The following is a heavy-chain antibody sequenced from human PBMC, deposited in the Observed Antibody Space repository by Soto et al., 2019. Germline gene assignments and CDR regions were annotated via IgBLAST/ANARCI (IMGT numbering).Heavy chain of an antibody. CDR2: IWYDGSNK. J-gene: IGHJ6*02. CDR3: ARDVDPAYSNNWDYGYYGMDV. Sequence: QVQLVESGGGVVQPGRSLRLSCAASGFTFSSYGMHWVRQAPGTGLEWVAVIWYDGSNKYYADSVKGRFTISRDNSKNTLYLQMNSLRAEDTAVYYCARDVDPAYSNNWDYGYYGMDVWGQGTTVTVSS. D-gene: IGHD6-13*01. V-gene: IGHV3-33*01. CDR1: GFTFSSYG.